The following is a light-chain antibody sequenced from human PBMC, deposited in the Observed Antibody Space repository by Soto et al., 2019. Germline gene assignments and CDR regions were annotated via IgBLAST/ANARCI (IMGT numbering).Light chain of an antibody. J-gene: IGLJ1*01. CDR2: EVS. Sequence: QSALTQPPSASGSPGQSVTISCTGTSSDVGGYNYVSWYQQHPGKAPKLMIFEVSKRPSGVPDRFSGSKSGNTASLTVSGLQAEDEGDYYCSSYAGSYYVFGTGTKLTVL. CDR3: SSYAGSYYV. CDR1: SSDVGGYNY. V-gene: IGLV2-8*01.